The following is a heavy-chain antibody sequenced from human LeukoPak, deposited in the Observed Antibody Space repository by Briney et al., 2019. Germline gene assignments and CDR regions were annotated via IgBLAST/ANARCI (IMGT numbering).Heavy chain of an antibody. J-gene: IGHJ5*02. CDR1: GGSISSYY. Sequence: SETLSLTCTASGGSISSYYWSWIRQPPGKGLEWIGYIYYSGSTNYNPSLKSRVTISVDTSKNQFSLKLSSVTAADTAVYYCARYSGSGGWFDPWGQGTLVTVSS. V-gene: IGHV4-59*08. CDR2: IYYSGST. D-gene: IGHD3-10*01. CDR3: ARYSGSGGWFDP.